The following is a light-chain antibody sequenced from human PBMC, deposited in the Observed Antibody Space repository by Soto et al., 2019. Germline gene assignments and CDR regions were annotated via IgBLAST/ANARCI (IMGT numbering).Light chain of an antibody. CDR2: DST. V-gene: IGKV3-20*01. CDR1: QSVRSSY. J-gene: IGKJ1*01. Sequence: EIVLTQSPGTLSLSPGERATLSCRASQSVRSSYLAWYQQNPGQPPRLLIYDSTNTATGIPDRFSGSGSGTDFTLTISRLEPEDCAVYYCQQYGSSPWTFGQGTKVEIK. CDR3: QQYGSSPWT.